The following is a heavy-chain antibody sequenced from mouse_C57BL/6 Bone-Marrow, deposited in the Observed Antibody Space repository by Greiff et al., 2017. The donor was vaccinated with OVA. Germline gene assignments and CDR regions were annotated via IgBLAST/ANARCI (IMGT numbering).Heavy chain of an antibody. Sequence: EVKLVESGGGLVQPGGSMKLSCVASGFTFSNYWMNWVRQSPEKGLAWVAQIRLKSDNYATHYAESVKGRFTISRDDSKSSVYLQMNNVRAEDTGIYYCTGGSFAYWGQGTLVTVSA. J-gene: IGHJ3*01. CDR1: GFTFSNYW. CDR2: IRLKSDNYAT. V-gene: IGHV6-3*01. D-gene: IGHD1-1*02. CDR3: TGGSFAY.